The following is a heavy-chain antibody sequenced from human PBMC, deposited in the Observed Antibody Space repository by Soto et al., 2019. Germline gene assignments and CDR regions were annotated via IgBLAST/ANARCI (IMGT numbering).Heavy chain of an antibody. CDR3: ARGNFYYGLDV. CDR2: FSDSGST. J-gene: IGHJ6*02. CDR1: GGSFSGNY. Sequence: QVQLQQWGAGLLKPSETLSLICAVYGGSFSGNYWSRIRQPPGKGLEWIGEFSDSGSTNYNPSLKSRVTISEDMSKSQFSLKLSSVTAADTAVYYCARGNFYYGLDVWGQGTTVTVSS. V-gene: IGHV4-34*01.